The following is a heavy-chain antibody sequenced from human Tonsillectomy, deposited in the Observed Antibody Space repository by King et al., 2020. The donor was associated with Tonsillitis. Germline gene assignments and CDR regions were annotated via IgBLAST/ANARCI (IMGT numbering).Heavy chain of an antibody. J-gene: IGHJ4*02. CDR2: CYYSGST. CDR1: GGSISSSYYY. CDR3: ARARYSGSFTTWGAYYFDF. D-gene: IGHD1-26*01. Sequence: QLQESGPGLVKPSETLSLTCTVSGGSISSSYYYWGWIRQPPGKGLEWIGSCYYSGSTYYNPSLKSRVTISVDTSKNQFSLKLSSVTAADTAVYYCARARYSGSFTTWGAYYFDFWGQGALVTVSS. V-gene: IGHV4-39*07.